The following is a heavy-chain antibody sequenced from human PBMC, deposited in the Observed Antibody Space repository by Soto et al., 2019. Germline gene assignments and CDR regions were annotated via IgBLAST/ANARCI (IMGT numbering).Heavy chain of an antibody. CDR2: ISYDGSNK. CDR3: AKDQRGYSYGQDPVDFDY. D-gene: IGHD5-18*01. J-gene: IGHJ4*02. CDR1: GFTFSSYG. Sequence: PGGSLRLSCAASGFTFSSYGMHWVRQAPGKGLEWVAVISYDGSNKYYADSVKGRFTISRDNSKNTLYLQMNSLRAEDTAVYYCAKDQRGYSYGQDPVDFDYWGQGTLVTVSS. V-gene: IGHV3-30*18.